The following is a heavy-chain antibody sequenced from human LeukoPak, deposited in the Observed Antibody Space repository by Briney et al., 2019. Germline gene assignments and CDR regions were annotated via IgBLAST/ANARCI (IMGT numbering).Heavy chain of an antibody. J-gene: IGHJ4*02. Sequence: SVKVSCKASGYTFTSYDINWVRQAPGQGLEWMGWISAYNGNTNYAQKLQGRVTMTTDTSTSTAYMELRSLRSDDTAVYYCARDHASIVGAYFDYWGQGTLVTVSS. CDR1: GYTFTSYD. D-gene: IGHD1-26*01. CDR2: ISAYNGNT. CDR3: ARDHASIVGAYFDY. V-gene: IGHV1-18*01.